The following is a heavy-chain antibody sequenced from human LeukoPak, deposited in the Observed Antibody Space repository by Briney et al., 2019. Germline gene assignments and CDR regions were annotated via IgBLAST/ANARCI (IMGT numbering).Heavy chain of an antibody. Sequence: ASVKVSCKASRYTFTGYYMHWVRQAPGQGLEWMGWINPNSGGTNYAQKFQGRVTMTRDTSISTAYMELSRLRSDDTAVYYCARARRITMIVVANNWFDPWGQGTLVTVSS. CDR2: INPNSGGT. CDR3: ARARRITMIVVANNWFDP. CDR1: RYTFTGYY. D-gene: IGHD3-22*01. V-gene: IGHV1-2*02. J-gene: IGHJ5*02.